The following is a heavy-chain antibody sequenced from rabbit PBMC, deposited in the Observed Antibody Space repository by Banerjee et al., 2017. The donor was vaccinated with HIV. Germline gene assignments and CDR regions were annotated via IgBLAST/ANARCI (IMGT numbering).Heavy chain of an antibody. CDR3: ARRNAASYWSL. Sequence: QEQLVESGGGLVQPGGSLKLSCKASGIDFSSYGVSWVRQAPGKGLEWIACIYTGSSGSTYYASWAKGRFTISKTSSTTVTLQMTSLTAADTATYFCARRNAASYWSLWGPGTLVTVS. CDR1: GIDFSSYG. J-gene: IGHJ4*01. V-gene: IGHV1S45*01. CDR2: IYTGSSGST. D-gene: IGHD8-1*01.